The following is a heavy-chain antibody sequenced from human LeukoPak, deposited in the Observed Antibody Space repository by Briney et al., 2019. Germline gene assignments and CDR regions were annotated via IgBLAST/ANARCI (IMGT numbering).Heavy chain of an antibody. CDR1: GGSISSYY. D-gene: IGHD3-22*01. J-gene: IGHJ4*02. CDR3: AKEGYYDSSGYYYFDY. CDR2: ISGSGGST. V-gene: IGHV3-23*01. Sequence: PSETLSLTCTVSGGSISSYYWSWVRQAPGKGLEWVSAISGSGGSTYYADSVKGRFTISRDNSKNTLYLQMNSLRAEDTAVYYCAKEGYYDSSGYYYFDYWGQGTLVTVSS.